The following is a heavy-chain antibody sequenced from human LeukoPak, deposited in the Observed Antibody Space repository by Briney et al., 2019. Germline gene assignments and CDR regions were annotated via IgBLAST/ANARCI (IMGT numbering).Heavy chain of an antibody. V-gene: IGHV4-34*01. CDR3: ARGPDSGSYYAWFDP. J-gene: IGHJ5*02. CDR1: GGYFSGYY. Sequence: PAATLTLTCAVYGGYFSGYYWSWIRQPPGKGLEWIGEINHSGSTNYNPSLMSRVTISVDTSKNQFSLRLSSVTAADTAVYYCARGPDSGSYYAWFDPWGQGTLVTVSS. D-gene: IGHD1-26*01. CDR2: INHSGST.